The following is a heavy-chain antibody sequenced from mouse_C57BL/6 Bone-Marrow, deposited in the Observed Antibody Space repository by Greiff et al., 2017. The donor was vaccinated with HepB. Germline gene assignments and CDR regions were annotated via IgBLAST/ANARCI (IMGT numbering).Heavy chain of an antibody. CDR2: IDPSDSYT. CDR3: ARKGTAQAWFAY. Sequence: QVQLQQSGAELVKPGASVKLSCKASGYTFTSYWMQWVKQRPGQGLEWIGEIDPSDSYTNYNQKFKGKATLTVDTSSSTAYMQLSSLTSEDSAVYYCARKGTAQAWFAYWGQGTLVTVSA. V-gene: IGHV1-50*01. CDR1: GYTFTSYW. D-gene: IGHD3-2*02. J-gene: IGHJ3*01.